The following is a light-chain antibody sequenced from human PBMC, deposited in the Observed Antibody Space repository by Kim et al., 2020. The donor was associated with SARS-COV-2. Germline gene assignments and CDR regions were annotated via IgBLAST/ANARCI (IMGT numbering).Light chain of an antibody. Sequence: VNVHSTAPGSHVGGYNYVSWYQQHPGTAPNLMIYEVSTRPSGVPARFSGSKSGNAASLTVSGLQAEGGADYYCSAYAGSTLYVFGTGTKVTVL. CDR3: SAYAGSTLYV. CDR1: GSHVGGYNY. CDR2: EVS. V-gene: IGLV2-8*01. J-gene: IGLJ1*01.